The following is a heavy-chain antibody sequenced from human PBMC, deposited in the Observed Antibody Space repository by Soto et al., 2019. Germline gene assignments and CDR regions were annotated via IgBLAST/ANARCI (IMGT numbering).Heavy chain of an antibody. V-gene: IGHV4-59*08. J-gene: IGHJ4*02. D-gene: IGHD1-1*01. Sequence: SETPSLTCTVSGGSISSYYWSWIRQPPGKGLEWIGYIYNSGRTNYNPSLKSRVTISVDTSKNQSSLKLSSVTAADTAVYYCARRYGYSFDYWGQGTLVTVS. CDR1: GGSISSYY. CDR2: IYNSGRT. CDR3: ARRYGYSFDY.